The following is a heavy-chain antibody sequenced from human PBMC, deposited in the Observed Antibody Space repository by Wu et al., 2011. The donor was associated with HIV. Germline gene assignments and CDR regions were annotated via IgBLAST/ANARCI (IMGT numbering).Heavy chain of an antibody. CDR1: YSFTGNY. Sequence: YSFTGNYIHWVRQAPGQGLEWMGWINPNSGGSRSPQKFQGRVTMTRDTSVNTAYLELTRLQFDDTAIYYCTKDYGIVGSTLPEYFQHWGQGTLVTVSS. V-gene: IGHV1-2*02. CDR3: TKDYGIVGSTLPEYFQH. CDR2: INPNSGGS. J-gene: IGHJ1*01. D-gene: IGHD1-26*01.